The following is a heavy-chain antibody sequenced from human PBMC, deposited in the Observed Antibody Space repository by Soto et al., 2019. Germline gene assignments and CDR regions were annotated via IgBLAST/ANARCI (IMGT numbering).Heavy chain of an antibody. CDR3: AKSVLATVGTYFVH. D-gene: IGHD6-13*01. CDR1: GFTFSTYG. V-gene: IGHV3-30*18. Sequence: QVPLVESGGGVVQPGRSLRLSCAASGFTFSTYGMHWVRQAPGKGLEWVSFISYDGNKSYYAGSVKGRFSISRDNSKNTLYLQMNNLRPDDAAVYFCAKSVLATVGTYFVHWGQGTVVTVSS. CDR2: ISYDGNKS. J-gene: IGHJ4*02.